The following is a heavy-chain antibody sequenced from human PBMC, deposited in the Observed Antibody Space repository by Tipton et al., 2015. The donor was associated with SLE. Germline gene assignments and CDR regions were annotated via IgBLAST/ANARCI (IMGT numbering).Heavy chain of an antibody. CDR2: ISSSGTT. D-gene: IGHD3-3*01. CDR3: ASSPGVTLSRVVTYFDL. J-gene: IGHJ4*02. CDR1: GGSITRGDYY. V-gene: IGHV4-61*02. Sequence: TLSLTCTVSGGSITRGDYYWNWIRQPAGKGLEWIGRISSSGTTNYNPSLQSRVTMSIDASKKQVSLRLSSVTAADTAVYYCASSPGVTLSRVVTYFDLWGQGILVTVSS.